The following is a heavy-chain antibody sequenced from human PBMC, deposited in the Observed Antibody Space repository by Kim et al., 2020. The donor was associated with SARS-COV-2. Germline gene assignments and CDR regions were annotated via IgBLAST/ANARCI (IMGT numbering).Heavy chain of an antibody. CDR1: GYTFTSYG. V-gene: IGHV1-18*04. J-gene: IGHJ4*02. CDR3: ARVYQAGVRHCSGGSCYNRADY. D-gene: IGHD2-15*01. CDR2: ISAYNGNT. Sequence: ASVKVSCKASGYTFTSYGISWVRQAPGQGLEWMGWISAYNGNTNYAQKLQGRVTMTTDTSTSTAYMELRSLRSDDTAVYYCARVYQAGVRHCSGGSCYNRADYWGQGTLVTVSS.